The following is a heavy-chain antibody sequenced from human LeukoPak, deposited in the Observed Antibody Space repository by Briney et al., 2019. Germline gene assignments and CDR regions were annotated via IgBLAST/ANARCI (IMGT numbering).Heavy chain of an antibody. D-gene: IGHD5-18*01. CDR2: IKQDGREK. CDR3: ARFGDRQLWFRTYFDY. J-gene: IGHJ4*02. V-gene: IGHV3-7*03. Sequence: GGSLRLSCAASGFTFSNYWMTWVRQAPGKGLEWVANIKQDGREKYYVDSVKGRFTISRDNAKNSLYLQMNSLRAEDTAVYYCARFGDRQLWFRTYFDYWGQGTLVTVSS. CDR1: GFTFSNYW.